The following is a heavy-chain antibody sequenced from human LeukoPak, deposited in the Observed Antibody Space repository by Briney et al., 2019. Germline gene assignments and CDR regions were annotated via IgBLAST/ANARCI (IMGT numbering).Heavy chain of an antibody. CDR3: AKDALVATIREGTYYFDY. V-gene: IGHV3-23*01. J-gene: IGHJ4*02. CDR2: ISGSGGST. Sequence: GGSLRLSCAASGFTFSSYAMSGVRQAPGKGLEWVSAISGSGGSTYYADSVKGRFTISRDNSKNTLYLQMNSLRAEDTAVYYCAKDALVATIREGTYYFDYWGQGTLVTVSS. CDR1: GFTFSSYA. D-gene: IGHD5-24*01.